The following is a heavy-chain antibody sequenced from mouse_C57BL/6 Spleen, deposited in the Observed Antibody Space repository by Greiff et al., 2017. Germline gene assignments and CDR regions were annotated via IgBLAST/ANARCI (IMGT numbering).Heavy chain of an antibody. D-gene: IGHD1-1*01. CDR3: ARGDYYGSSPYFDV. V-gene: IGHV1-18*01. CDR2: INPNNGGT. J-gene: IGHJ1*03. Sequence: EVQLQQSGPELVKPGASVKIPCKASGYTFTDYNMDWVKQSHGKSLEWIGDINPNNGGTIYNQKFKGKATLTVDKSSSTAYMELRSLTSEDTAVYYCARGDYYGSSPYFDVWGTGTTVTVSS. CDR1: GYTFTDYN.